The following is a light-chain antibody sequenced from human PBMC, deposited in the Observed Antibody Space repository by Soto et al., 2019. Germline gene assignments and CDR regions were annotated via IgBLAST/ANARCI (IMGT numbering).Light chain of an antibody. V-gene: IGKV3-20*01. Sequence: ESVLRGAPGTLSLSPGERATLSCRASQRVSSTYLAWYQQKPGQAPRLLIYGTSSRATGIPTRFSGSGSGTDFTLSFTRLEPEDFAVYYCQQHGTWHAFTFGQGTKVDMK. CDR3: QQHGTWHAFT. CDR2: GTS. J-gene: IGKJ1*01. CDR1: QRVSSTY.